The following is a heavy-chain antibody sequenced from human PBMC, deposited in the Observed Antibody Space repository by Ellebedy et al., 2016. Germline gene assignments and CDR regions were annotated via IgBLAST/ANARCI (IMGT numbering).Heavy chain of an antibody. Sequence: GESLKISXAASGFTFSSYSMNWVRQAPGKGLEWVSSISSSSSYIYYADSVKGRSTISRDNAKNSLYLQMNSLRAEDTAVYYCASRLRDAFDIWGQGTMVTVSS. CDR3: ASRLRDAFDI. V-gene: IGHV3-21*01. J-gene: IGHJ3*02. D-gene: IGHD4-17*01. CDR2: ISSSSSYI. CDR1: GFTFSSYS.